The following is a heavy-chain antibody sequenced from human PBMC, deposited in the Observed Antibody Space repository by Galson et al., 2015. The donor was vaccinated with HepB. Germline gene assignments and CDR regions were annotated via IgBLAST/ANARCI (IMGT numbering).Heavy chain of an antibody. Sequence: SVKVSCKASGGTFSSYAISWVRQAPGQGLEWMGGIIPIFGTANYAQKFQGRVTITADESTSTAYMELCSLRSEDTAVYYCARDPPYCSGGSCSDAFDIWGQGTMVTVSS. CDR3: ARDPPYCSGGSCSDAFDI. V-gene: IGHV1-69*13. J-gene: IGHJ3*02. CDR1: GGTFSSYA. D-gene: IGHD2-15*01. CDR2: IIPIFGTA.